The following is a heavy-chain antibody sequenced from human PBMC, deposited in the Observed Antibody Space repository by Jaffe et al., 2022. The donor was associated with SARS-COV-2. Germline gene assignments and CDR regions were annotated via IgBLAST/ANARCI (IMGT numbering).Heavy chain of an antibody. CDR2: ISSTSSDI. V-gene: IGHV3-21*01. J-gene: IGHJ5*02. CDR3: ARYSSSFWGFDP. D-gene: IGHD6-6*01. CDR1: TFTFSTYT. Sequence: EVQLVESGGSLVKPGGSLRLSCAASTFTFSTYTMSWVRQAPGKGLEWVSSISSTSSDIYYADSARGRFTISRDNAKSSLYLQMNSLRAEDTAVYYCARYSSSFWGFDPWGQGTLVTVSS.